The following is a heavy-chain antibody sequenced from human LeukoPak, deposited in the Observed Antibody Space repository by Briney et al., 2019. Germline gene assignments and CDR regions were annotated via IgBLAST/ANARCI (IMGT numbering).Heavy chain of an antibody. V-gene: IGHV4-4*02. D-gene: IGHD2-15*01. CDR1: GGSISSSNW. CDR3: ASRYCSGGSCYQFDP. Sequence: SGTLSLTCAVSGGSISSSNWWSWVRQPPGKGLEWIGEIYHSGSTNYNPSLKSRVTISVDKSKNQFSLKLSPVTAADTAVYYCASRYCSGGSCYQFDPWGQGTLVTVSS. CDR2: IYHSGST. J-gene: IGHJ5*02.